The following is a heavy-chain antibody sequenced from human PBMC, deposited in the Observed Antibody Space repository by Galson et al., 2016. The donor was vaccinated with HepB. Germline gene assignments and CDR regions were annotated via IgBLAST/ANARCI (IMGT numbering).Heavy chain of an antibody. J-gene: IGHJ4*02. CDR3: ATRRMSSMATMTAIRR. Sequence: SETLSLTCAVDGESFSGYYWNWIRQPPGRGLEWIGEGDHRGITRYNPSLKSRVTISSDASRNEVYLRLTSVTAADTAVYYCATRRMSSMATMTAIRRWGQGTLVTVTS. D-gene: IGHD5-12*01. CDR1: GESFSGYY. CDR2: GDHRGIT. V-gene: IGHV4-34*01.